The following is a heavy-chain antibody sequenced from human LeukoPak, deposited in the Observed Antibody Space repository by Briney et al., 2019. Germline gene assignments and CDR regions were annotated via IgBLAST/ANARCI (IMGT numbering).Heavy chain of an antibody. D-gene: IGHD2-15*01. Sequence: GGSLRLSCEASGFTFSTYGMSWVRQAPGKGLEWVSGISASGGSTYYAGSVKGRFTISRDNSKNTLSLQMNSLRAEDTAVYYCAKRRCSSGPCYSDEYYFDYWGQGTLVTVSS. J-gene: IGHJ4*02. CDR1: GFTFSTYG. CDR3: AKRRCSSGPCYSDEYYFDY. V-gene: IGHV3-23*01. CDR2: ISASGGST.